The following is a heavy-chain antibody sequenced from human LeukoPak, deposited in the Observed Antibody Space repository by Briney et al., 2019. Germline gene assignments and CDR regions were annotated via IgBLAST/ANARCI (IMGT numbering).Heavy chain of an antibody. V-gene: IGHV1-18*01. Sequence: TSVKVSCKASGYTFTSYSISWVRQAPGQGREWMGWISAYNGNTNYAQKLQGRVTMTTDTSTSTAYMELRSLRSDDTAVYYCARDTPQGGRYDYWGQGNLVTVSS. CDR3: ARDTPQGGRYDY. D-gene: IGHD2-15*01. CDR1: GYTFTSYS. CDR2: ISAYNGNT. J-gene: IGHJ4*02.